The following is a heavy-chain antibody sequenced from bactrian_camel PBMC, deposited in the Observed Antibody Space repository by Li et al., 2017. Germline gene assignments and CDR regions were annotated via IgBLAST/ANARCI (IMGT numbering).Heavy chain of an antibody. D-gene: IGHD3*01. J-gene: IGHJ4*01. Sequence: VQLVESGGGSVQAGGSLTLSCAASGYTHSSSCLGWLRQAPGKEREGVAAIYSGGGRTYYGDSAKGRFTISQDNAKNTLYLQMDNLKPEDTAMYYCAAARSTKDCFTRTYDYRGQGTQVTVS. CDR1: GYTHSSSC. CDR2: IYSGGGRT. V-gene: IGHV3S31*01. CDR3: AAARSTKDCFTRTYDY.